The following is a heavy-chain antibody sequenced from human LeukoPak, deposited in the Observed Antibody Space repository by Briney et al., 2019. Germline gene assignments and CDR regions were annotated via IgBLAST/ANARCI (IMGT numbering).Heavy chain of an antibody. CDR1: GYTFTTYA. V-gene: IGHV1-3*01. CDR3: AREGVYGRRFDP. CDR2: INAGNGNT. J-gene: IGHJ5*02. D-gene: IGHD3-10*01. Sequence: ASVKVSCKASGYTFTTYAMHWVRQAPGQRLEWMGWINAGNGNTKYSQKFQGRVTITRDTSASTAYMELSSLRSEDTAVYYCAREGVYGRRFDPWGQGTLVTVSS.